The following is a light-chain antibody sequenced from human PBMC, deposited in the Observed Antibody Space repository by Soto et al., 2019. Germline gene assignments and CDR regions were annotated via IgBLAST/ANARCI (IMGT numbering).Light chain of an antibody. CDR3: QQRSNRPPGIT. V-gene: IGKV3-11*01. CDR1: QSVSSY. CDR2: DAS. Sequence: EIVLTQSPGTLVLSPVDRATLSCMASQSVSSYLAWYQQIPCQAPRLLIYDASTRATGIPARFSGSGSGTDFTLTISSLEPEDFAVYYCQQRSNRPPGITFGQGTRLEIK. J-gene: IGKJ5*01.